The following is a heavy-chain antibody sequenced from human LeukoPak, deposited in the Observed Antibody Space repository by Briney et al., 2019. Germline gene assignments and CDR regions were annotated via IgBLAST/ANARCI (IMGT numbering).Heavy chain of an antibody. CDR1: GDSVSNNRAA. CDR2: TYYRSKWTN. Sequence: SQTLSLTCAISGDSVSNNRAAWHWIRQSPSRGLEWLGRTYYRSKWTNDYAVSVQGRITINADTSKNHFSLQLSSVTPEDTAVYYCARKIAAAEWDWFDPWGQGTLVTVSS. V-gene: IGHV6-1*01. D-gene: IGHD6-13*01. J-gene: IGHJ5*02. CDR3: ARKIAAAEWDWFDP.